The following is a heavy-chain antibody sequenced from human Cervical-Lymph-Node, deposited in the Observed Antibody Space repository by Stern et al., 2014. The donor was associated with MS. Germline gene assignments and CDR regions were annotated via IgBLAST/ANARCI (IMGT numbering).Heavy chain of an antibody. CDR3: AASYSNSVDYYYGMDV. CDR1: GFTFSNSA. D-gene: IGHD4-11*01. J-gene: IGHJ6*02. V-gene: IGHV1-58*02. CDR2: TGLGSGKT. Sequence: QLGESGPEVKKPGTSMKGSCKASGFTFSNSAMQWVRQARGQDLERIGWTGLGSGKTNCAQKFQERVTITRDMSTSTAYLELSSLGSDDTAVYYCAASYSNSVDYYYGMDVWGQGTTVIVSS.